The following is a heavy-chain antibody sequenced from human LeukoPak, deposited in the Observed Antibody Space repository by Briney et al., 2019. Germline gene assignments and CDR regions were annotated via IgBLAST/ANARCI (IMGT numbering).Heavy chain of an antibody. J-gene: IGHJ6*02. D-gene: IGHD3-10*01. V-gene: IGHV1-18*01. Sequence: GASVKVSCKASGYTFINYGITWVRQAPGQGLQWMGWTSPYDDYTYYAQVFQGRVTMTTDTSTRTASMELRSLRSDDTAVYYCARGGYYGSGSSIRYYGLGVWGQGTTVTVSS. CDR2: TSPYDDYT. CDR1: GYTFINYG. CDR3: ARGGYYGSGSSIRYYGLGV.